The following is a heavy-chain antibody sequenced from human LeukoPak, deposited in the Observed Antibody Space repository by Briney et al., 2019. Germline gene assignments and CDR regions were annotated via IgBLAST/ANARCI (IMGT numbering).Heavy chain of an antibody. D-gene: IGHD3-22*01. CDR2: ISGSGGIT. CDR3: AKDAKPYYYDSSGYYYAGAFDI. CDR1: GYTFSSYA. J-gene: IGHJ3*02. V-gene: IGHV3-23*01. Sequence: GGSLRLSCAVSGYTFSSYALSWVRQAPGKGLEWVSIISGSGGITYYADSVVKGRFTISRDSSKNTLHLQMNSLRAEDTAVYYCAKDAKPYYYDSSGYYYAGAFDIWGQGTMVTVSS.